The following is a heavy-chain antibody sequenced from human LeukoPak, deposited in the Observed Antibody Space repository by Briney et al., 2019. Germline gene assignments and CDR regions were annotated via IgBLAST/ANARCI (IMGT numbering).Heavy chain of an antibody. CDR2: IYSGGNT. CDR3: ARRAGDYSHPYDY. CDR1: GFTFSNYW. Sequence: GGSLRLSCAASGFTFSNYWMHWVRQAPGKGLEWVSFIYSGGNTYYADSVKGRFTISRDNSKNTVHLQMNSLRAEDTAVYYCARRAGDYSHPYDYWGQGTLVTVSS. D-gene: IGHD3-22*01. V-gene: IGHV3-53*01. J-gene: IGHJ4*02.